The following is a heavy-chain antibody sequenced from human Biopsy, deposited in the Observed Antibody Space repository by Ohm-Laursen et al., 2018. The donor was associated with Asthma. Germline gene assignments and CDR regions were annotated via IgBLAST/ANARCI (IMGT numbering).Heavy chain of an antibody. CDR3: AKELFPGWELRRGPDS. V-gene: IGHV3-66*02. CDR1: GFAVSRDH. D-gene: IGHD1-26*01. CDR2: IYSGGTS. J-gene: IGHJ4*02. Sequence: GSLRLSCAASGFAVSRDHMFWVRQAPGKGLEWVSVIYSGGTSHTADSVGGRFTISRDYSKNTLFLEMNSLRPEDTAVYYCAKELFPGWELRRGPDSWGQGTLVTVSS.